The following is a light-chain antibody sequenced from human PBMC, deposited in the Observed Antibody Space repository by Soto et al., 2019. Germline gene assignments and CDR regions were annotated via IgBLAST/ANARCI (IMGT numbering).Light chain of an antibody. J-gene: IGLJ3*02. CDR2: EGS. CDR1: SSDVGSYNL. V-gene: IGLV2-23*01. Sequence: QSVLTQPASVSGSPGQSITISCTGTSSDVGSYNLVSWYQQHPGKAPKLMIYEGSKRPSGVSNRFSGSKSGNTASLTISGLQAEDEADYYCCSYAGSIVWVFGGGTKLTGL. CDR3: CSYAGSIVWV.